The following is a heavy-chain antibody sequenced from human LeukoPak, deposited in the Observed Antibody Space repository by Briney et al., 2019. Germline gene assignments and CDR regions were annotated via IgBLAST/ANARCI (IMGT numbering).Heavy chain of an antibody. CDR2: INHSGST. V-gene: IGHV4-34*01. D-gene: IGHD2-15*01. J-gene: IGHJ4*02. CDR3: ARCGYGYCSGGSCYSRWARPDKMYYFDY. CDR1: GGSFSGYY. Sequence: SETLSLTCAVYGGSFSGYYWSWLRQPPGKGLEWIGEINHSGSTNYNPSLKSRVTISVDTSKNQFSLKLSSVTAADTAVYYCARCGYGYCSGGSCYSRWARPDKMYYFDYWGQGTLVTVSS.